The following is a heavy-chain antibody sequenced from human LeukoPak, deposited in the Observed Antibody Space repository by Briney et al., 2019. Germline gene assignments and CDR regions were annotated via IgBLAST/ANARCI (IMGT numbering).Heavy chain of an antibody. CDR2: IYPGDSDT. J-gene: IGHJ3*02. Sequence: ESLKISCKGSGYSFTNYWIGWVRQMPGKGLEWMGSIYPGDSDTRYSPSFQGQVTISADKSISTAYLQWSSLKASDTAMYYCARQRSGKHDAFDIWGQGTMVTVSS. CDR3: ARQRSGKHDAFDI. CDR1: GYSFTNYW. D-gene: IGHD3-10*01. V-gene: IGHV5-51*01.